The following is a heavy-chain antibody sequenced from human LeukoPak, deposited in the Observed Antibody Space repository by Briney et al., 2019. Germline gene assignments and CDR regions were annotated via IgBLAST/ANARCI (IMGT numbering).Heavy chain of an antibody. Sequence: GESLRLSCAASGFTFSSYSMNWVRQAPGKGLEWVSYISSSGSAIYYADSVKGRFTISRDNAKNSLYLQMNSLRAEDTAVYYCARDSTPYYYYYGMDVWGQGTTVTVSS. V-gene: IGHV3-48*04. CDR3: ARDSTPYYYYYGMDV. CDR1: GFTFSSYS. CDR2: ISSSGSAI. J-gene: IGHJ6*02. D-gene: IGHD2-15*01.